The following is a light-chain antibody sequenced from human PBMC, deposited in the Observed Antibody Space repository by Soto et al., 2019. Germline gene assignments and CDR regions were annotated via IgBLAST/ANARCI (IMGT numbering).Light chain of an antibody. CDR2: GAS. CDR1: QSVGTS. Sequence: EIVMTQSPATLSVSPGQRVTLSCRASQSVGTSIAWYQQKPGQAPRLLIYGASSRATGIPDRFSGSGSGTEFTLTITSLQSEDFAVYYCQQYNNWPQTFGQGTKVDIK. CDR3: QQYNNWPQT. V-gene: IGKV3D-15*01. J-gene: IGKJ1*01.